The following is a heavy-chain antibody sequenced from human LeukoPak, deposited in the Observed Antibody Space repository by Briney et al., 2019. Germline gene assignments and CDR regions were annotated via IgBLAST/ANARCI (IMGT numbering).Heavy chain of an antibody. J-gene: IGHJ4*02. V-gene: IGHV3-33*01. CDR1: GFTFSSYG. CDR2: IWYDGSNK. D-gene: IGHD3-3*01. Sequence: PGGSLRLSCAASGFTFSSYGMHWVRQAPGKGPEWVAVIWYDGSNKYYADSVKGRFTISRDNSKNTLYLQMNSLRAEDTAVYYCARGYSTMSGYSYFDYWGQGTLVTVSS. CDR3: ARGYSTMSGYSYFDY.